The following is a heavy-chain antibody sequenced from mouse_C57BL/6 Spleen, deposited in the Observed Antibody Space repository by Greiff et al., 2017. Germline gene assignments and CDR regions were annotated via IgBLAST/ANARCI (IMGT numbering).Heavy chain of an antibody. CDR1: GYSFTDYN. J-gene: IGHJ1*03. Sequence: EVKLMESGPELVKPGASVKISCKASGYSFTDYNMNWVKQSNGKSLEWIGVINPNYGTTSYNQKFKGKATLTVDQSSSTAYMQLNSLTSEDSAVYYCVGPYYGNYPWYFDVWGTGTTVTVSS. CDR3: VGPYYGNYPWYFDV. D-gene: IGHD2-10*01. V-gene: IGHV1-39*01. CDR2: INPNYGTT.